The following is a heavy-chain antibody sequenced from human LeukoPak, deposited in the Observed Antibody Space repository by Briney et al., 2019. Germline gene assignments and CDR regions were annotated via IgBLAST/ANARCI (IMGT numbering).Heavy chain of an antibody. J-gene: IGHJ4*02. CDR3: ARRKDSDY. D-gene: IGHD1-14*01. CDR1: GFPFSASS. Sequence: GGSLRLSCIASGFPFSASSMSWVRQAPGKGLEWVSYISSSGSTIYYADSVKGRFTISRDNAKNSLFLQVSSLRDEDTAVYYCARRKDSDYWGQGTLVTVSS. V-gene: IGHV3-48*02. CDR2: ISSSGSTI.